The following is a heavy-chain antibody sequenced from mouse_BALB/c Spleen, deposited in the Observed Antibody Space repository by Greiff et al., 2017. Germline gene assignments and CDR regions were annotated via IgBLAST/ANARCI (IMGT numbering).Heavy chain of an antibody. Sequence: VKLMESGAELVRPGTSVKISCKASGYTFTNYWLGWVKQRPGHGLEWIGDIYPGGGYTNYNEKFKGKATLTADTSSSTAYMQLSSLTSEDSAVYFCAKADDGYPPDDWGQGTTLTVSS. CDR2: IYPGGGYT. CDR3: AKADDGYPPDD. V-gene: IGHV1-63*02. J-gene: IGHJ2*01. CDR1: GYTFTNYW. D-gene: IGHD2-3*01.